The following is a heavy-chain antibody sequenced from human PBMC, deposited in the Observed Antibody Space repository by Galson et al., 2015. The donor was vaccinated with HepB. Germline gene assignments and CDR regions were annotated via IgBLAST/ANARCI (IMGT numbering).Heavy chain of an antibody. CDR1: GFTFSSYA. J-gene: IGHJ3*02. V-gene: IGHV3-23*01. Sequence: SLRLSCAASGFTFSSYAMSWVRQAPGKGLEWVSVIDASDGGTNFADSVKGRFTISRDNSKNTLYLQMNSLRAEDTAVYYCAKHRWHYVDAFDIWGQGTVVTVSS. D-gene: IGHD1-7*01. CDR3: AKHRWHYVDAFDI. CDR2: IDASDGGT.